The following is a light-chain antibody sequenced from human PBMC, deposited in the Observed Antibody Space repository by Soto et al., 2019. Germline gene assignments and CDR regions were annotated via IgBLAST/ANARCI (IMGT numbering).Light chain of an antibody. CDR1: QNIRNY. Sequence: DIQMTQSPSSLSASVGDRVTITCRASQNIRNYLNWYQQKPGKAPNLLIHPASTLRSGVPSRFSGSGSGTDFSLTISSLQPEDFASYHCQQSFTIPYTFGQGTNVAIK. J-gene: IGKJ2*01. CDR2: PAS. V-gene: IGKV1-39*01. CDR3: QQSFTIPYT.